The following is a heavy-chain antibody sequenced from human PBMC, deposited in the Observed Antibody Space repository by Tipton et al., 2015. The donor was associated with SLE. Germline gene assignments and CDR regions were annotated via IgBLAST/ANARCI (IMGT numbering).Heavy chain of an antibody. J-gene: IGHJ6*04. D-gene: IGHD3-3*01. CDR3: ARLQYIFGGMDV. V-gene: IGHV4-34*01. CDR1: GFTFSSYE. Sequence: LRLSCATSGFTFSSYEMIWIRQTPGKGLEWIGEINHRGGTNLNPSLESRVSVSKDTSKNQFSLKLTSVTAADTAVYYCARLQYIFGGMDVWGEGTTVTVSS. CDR2: INHRGGT.